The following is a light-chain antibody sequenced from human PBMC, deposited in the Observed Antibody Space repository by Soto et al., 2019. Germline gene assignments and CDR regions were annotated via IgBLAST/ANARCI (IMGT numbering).Light chain of an antibody. CDR3: QSYDSSLSGSV. Sequence: QTVVTQPPSVSGAPGQRVTISCTGSSSNIGAGFDVHWYQQLPGTAPKFLIYGNSNRPSGVPDRFSASKSGTSASLAITGLQAEDEADYYCQSYDSSLSGSVFGGGTKVTVL. V-gene: IGLV1-40*01. CDR1: SSNIGAGFD. CDR2: GNS. J-gene: IGLJ2*01.